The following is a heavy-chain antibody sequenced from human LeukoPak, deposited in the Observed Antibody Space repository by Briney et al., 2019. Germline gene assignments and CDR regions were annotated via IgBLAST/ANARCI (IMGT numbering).Heavy chain of an antibody. CDR3: TRAITYFYGSVTYDWFDS. CDR1: GFTFSSYW. J-gene: IGHJ5*01. V-gene: IGHV3-74*01. D-gene: IGHD3-10*01. Sequence: GGSLRLSCAASGFTFSSYWMHWVRQTPGKGLMWVARIKSDGSTIYADSVQGRFTISRDNAKNTVYLQMNSLRVNDTAIYYCTRAITYFYGSVTYDWFDSWGQGTRVTVSS. CDR2: IKSDGST.